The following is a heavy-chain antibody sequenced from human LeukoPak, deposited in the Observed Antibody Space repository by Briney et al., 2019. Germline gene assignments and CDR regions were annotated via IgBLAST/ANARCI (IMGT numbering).Heavy chain of an antibody. J-gene: IGHJ1*01. D-gene: IGHD4-17*01. Sequence: GGSLRLSCAASGXTFSSFGLHWVRQAPGQGLEWVGVLSFDGSNQYYADSVKGGFTIYRDNFKNTVYLQMNRLRAEETAVYYCAKSHPPTVTTEEGEYLQHWGQGTLVTVSS. V-gene: IGHV3-30*18. CDR1: GXTFSSFG. CDR3: AKSHPPTVTTEEGEYLQH. CDR2: LSFDGSNQ.